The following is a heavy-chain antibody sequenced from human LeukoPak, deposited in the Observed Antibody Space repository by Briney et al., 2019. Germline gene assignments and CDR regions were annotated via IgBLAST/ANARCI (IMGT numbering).Heavy chain of an antibody. CDR2: IIPIFGTA. J-gene: IGHJ4*02. D-gene: IGHD4-23*01. CDR3: ARVNPAPFRTTVVREFDY. Sequence: SVKVSCKASGGTFSSYAISWVRQARGQGLEWMGGIIPIFGTANYAQKFQGRVTITADESTSTAYMELSSLRSEDTAVYYCARVNPAPFRTTVVREFDYWGQGTLVTVSS. V-gene: IGHV1-69*01. CDR1: GGTFSSYA.